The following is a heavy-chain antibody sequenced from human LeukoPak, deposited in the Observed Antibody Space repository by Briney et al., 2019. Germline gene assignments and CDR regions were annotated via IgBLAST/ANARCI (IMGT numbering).Heavy chain of an antibody. J-gene: IGHJ4*02. CDR3: AKDKVLLWFETPDY. V-gene: IGHV3-30-3*01. CDR2: ISYDGSNK. CDR1: GFTFSSYA. D-gene: IGHD3-10*01. Sequence: PGGSLRLSCAASGFTFSSYAMHWVRQAPGKGLEWVAVISYDGSNKYYADSVKGRFTISRDNSKNTLYLQMNSLRAEDTAVYYCAKDKVLLWFETPDYWGQGTLVTVSS.